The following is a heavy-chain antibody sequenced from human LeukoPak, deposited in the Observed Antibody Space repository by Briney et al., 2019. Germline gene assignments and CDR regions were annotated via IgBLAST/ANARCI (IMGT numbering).Heavy chain of an antibody. CDR2: IRNDGSKK. J-gene: IGHJ6*03. V-gene: IGHV3-30*02. CDR1: GFTFSSYC. CDR3: AKDSPQNYMDV. Sequence: GGSLRLSCAASGFTFSSYCMSWVRQAPGKGLEWVAYIRNDGSKKYYLDSVKGRFTVSRDNSKNSLYLQMNSLRGEDTAVYYCAKDSPQNYMDVWGKGTKFTVSS.